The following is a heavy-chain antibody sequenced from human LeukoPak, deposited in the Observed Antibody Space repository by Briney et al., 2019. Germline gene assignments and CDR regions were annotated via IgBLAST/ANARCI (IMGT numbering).Heavy chain of an antibody. CDR2: IKSKTDVGTT. J-gene: IGHJ4*02. CDR1: GFTFSNAW. V-gene: IGHV3-15*01. D-gene: IGHD1-26*01. CDR3: TTGYSGSYPDFDY. Sequence: GGSLRLSCAASGFTFSNAWMSWVRQAPGKGLEWVGRIKSKTDVGTTDYAAPVKGRFTISRDDSKNTLYLQMNSLKTEDTAVYYCTTGYSGSYPDFDYWGQGTLVTVSS.